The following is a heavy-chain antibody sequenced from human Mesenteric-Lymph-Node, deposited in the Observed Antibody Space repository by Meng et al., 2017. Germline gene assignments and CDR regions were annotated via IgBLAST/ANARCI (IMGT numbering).Heavy chain of an antibody. CDR1: GYTFTGYY. J-gene: IGHJ2*01. D-gene: IGHD6-13*01. CDR2: INPNSGGT. CDR3: ARERQQLGYWYFDL. V-gene: IGHV1-2*06. Sequence: ASVKVSCKASGYTFTGYYMHWVRQAPGQGLEWMGRINPNSGGTNYAQKFQGRVTMTRDTSISTAYMELSRLRSDDTAVYYCARERQQLGYWYFDLWGRGNLVTVAS.